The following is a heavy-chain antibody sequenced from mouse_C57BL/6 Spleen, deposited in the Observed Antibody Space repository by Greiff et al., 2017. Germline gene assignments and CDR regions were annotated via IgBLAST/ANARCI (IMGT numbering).Heavy chain of an antibody. Sequence: VQLKESGPGLVKPSQSLSLTCSVTGYSITSGYYWNWIRQFPGNKLEWMGYISYDGSNNYNPSLKNRISITRDTSKNQFFLKLNSVTTEDTATYYCARESSDYGSSDDAMDYWGQGTSVTVSS. V-gene: IGHV3-6*01. D-gene: IGHD1-1*01. J-gene: IGHJ4*01. CDR1: GYSITSGYY. CDR3: ARESSDYGSSDDAMDY. CDR2: ISYDGSN.